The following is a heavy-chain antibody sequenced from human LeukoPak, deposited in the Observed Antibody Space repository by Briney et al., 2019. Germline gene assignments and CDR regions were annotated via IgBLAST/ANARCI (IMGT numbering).Heavy chain of an antibody. J-gene: IGHJ4*02. CDR1: GYTFTSSD. CDR3: ASGVHVDGSGSYYLDY. CDR2: MNPNSGNT. Sequence: ASVKVSCKASGYTFTSSDINWVRQATGQGLEWMGWMNPNSGNTGYAQKFQVRVTMTRKTSISTAYMELSSLRSEDTAVYYCASGVHVDGSGSYYLDYWGQGTLVTVSS. V-gene: IGHV1-8*01. D-gene: IGHD3-10*01.